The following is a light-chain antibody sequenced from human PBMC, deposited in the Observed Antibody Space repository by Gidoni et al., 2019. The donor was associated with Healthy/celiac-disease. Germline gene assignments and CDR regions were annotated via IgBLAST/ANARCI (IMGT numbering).Light chain of an antibody. V-gene: IGKV1-39*01. Sequence: DIQITQAPSSLSASVGDRVTITCRANQSISSYLNWYQQKPGKAPKLLIYAASSLQSGVPSRFSGSGSGTDFTLTISSLQPEDFATYYCQQSYSTPPYTFGQGTKLEIK. CDR3: QQSYSTPPYT. CDR2: AAS. CDR1: QSISSY. J-gene: IGKJ2*01.